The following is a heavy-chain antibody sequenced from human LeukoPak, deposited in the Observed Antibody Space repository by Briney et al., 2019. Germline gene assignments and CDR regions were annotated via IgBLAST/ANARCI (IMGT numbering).Heavy chain of an antibody. CDR3: ARGDYYDSSGYYRNWFDP. J-gene: IGHJ5*02. CDR2: IYTSGST. CDR1: GGSISSGSYY. V-gene: IGHV4-61*02. D-gene: IGHD3-22*01. Sequence: SETLSLTCTVSGGSISSGSYYWSWIRQPAGKGLEWIGRIYTSGSTNYNPSLKTRATISVDTSKNQFSLKLSSVTAADTAVYYCARGDYYDSSGYYRNWFDPWGQGTLVTVSS.